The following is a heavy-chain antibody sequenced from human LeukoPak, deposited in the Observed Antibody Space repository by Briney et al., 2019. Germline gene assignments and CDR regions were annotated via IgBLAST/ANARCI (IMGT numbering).Heavy chain of an antibody. J-gene: IGHJ4*02. Sequence: PGGSLRLSCAASGFTFSSYWMHWVRQTPGKGLVWVSRINSDGSITSYADSVKGRFTISRDNAKNTLYLQMNSLRNDDTSVYYCASGGSTRADYWGQGTLVTVSS. CDR2: INSDGSIT. V-gene: IGHV3-74*01. D-gene: IGHD3-16*01. CDR1: GFTFSSYW. CDR3: ASGGSTRADY.